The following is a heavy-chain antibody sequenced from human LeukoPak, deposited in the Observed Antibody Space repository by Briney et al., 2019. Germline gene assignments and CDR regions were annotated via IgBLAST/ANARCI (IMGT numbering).Heavy chain of an antibody. CDR1: GFTFSSYG. V-gene: IGHV3-30*02. Sequence: GGSLRLSCAASGFTFSSYGMHWVRQAPGKGLEWVAFIRSDESTKYYADSVKGRFTISRDTSKNTLYLEMKSLRPEDTALYYCVRYISSWAQTLLDYWGQGTLVTVSS. J-gene: IGHJ4*02. D-gene: IGHD6-13*01. CDR2: IRSDESTK. CDR3: VRYISSWAQTLLDY.